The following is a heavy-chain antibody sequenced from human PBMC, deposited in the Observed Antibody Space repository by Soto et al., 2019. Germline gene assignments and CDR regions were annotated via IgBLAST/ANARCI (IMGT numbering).Heavy chain of an antibody. V-gene: IGHV4-31*03. Sequence: SETLSLTCTVSGGSISSSGYYWSWIRQHPGKGLEWIGNIYYSGSTYYNPSLKSRLTISVDTSKNQFSLKLSSVTAADTAVYYCATSNWFDPWGQGTLVTVSS. CDR2: IYYSGST. CDR1: GGSISSSGYY. J-gene: IGHJ5*02. CDR3: ATSNWFDP.